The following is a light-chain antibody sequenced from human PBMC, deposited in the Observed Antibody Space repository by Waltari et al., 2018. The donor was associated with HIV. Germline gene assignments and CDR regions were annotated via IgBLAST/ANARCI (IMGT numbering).Light chain of an antibody. Sequence: DIVMTQSPLSLPVTPGEPASISCRSSQSLLHSNGYNYLDWYLQKPGQSPQLLIYLGSSRASGVPDRFSGSGSGTDFTLKISRVEAEDVGVYYCMQALQTKYTFGQGTKLEIK. CDR2: LGS. CDR3: MQALQTKYT. CDR1: QSLLHSNGYNY. V-gene: IGKV2-28*01. J-gene: IGKJ2*01.